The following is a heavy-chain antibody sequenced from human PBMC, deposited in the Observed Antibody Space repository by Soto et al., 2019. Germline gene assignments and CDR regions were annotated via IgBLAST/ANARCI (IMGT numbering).Heavy chain of an antibody. CDR1: GGSFSGYY. D-gene: IGHD2-15*01. J-gene: IGHJ6*03. Sequence: SETLSLTCAVYGGSFSGYYWSWIRQSPGKGLEWIGEINHRGSTKYNPSLKSRVTISVDTSKNQFSLKLTSVTAADTAVYYCARGQSSKLYCSGGSRYSAYYYYYYMDVWGKGTTVTVSS. V-gene: IGHV4-34*01. CDR3: ARGQSSKLYCSGGSRYSAYYYYYYMDV. CDR2: INHRGST.